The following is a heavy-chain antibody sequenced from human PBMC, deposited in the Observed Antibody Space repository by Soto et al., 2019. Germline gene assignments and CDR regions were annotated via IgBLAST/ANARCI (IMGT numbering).Heavy chain of an antibody. CDR3: ASHDSSGYYFDY. V-gene: IGHV3-11*06. CDR1: GFTFSDYY. Sequence: GGSLRLSCAASGFTFSDYYMSWIRQAPGKGLEWVSYISSSSSYTNYADSVKGRFTISRDNAKNSLYLQMNSLRAEDTAVYYCASHDSSGYYFDYWGQGTLVTVS. J-gene: IGHJ4*02. CDR2: ISSSSSYT. D-gene: IGHD3-22*01.